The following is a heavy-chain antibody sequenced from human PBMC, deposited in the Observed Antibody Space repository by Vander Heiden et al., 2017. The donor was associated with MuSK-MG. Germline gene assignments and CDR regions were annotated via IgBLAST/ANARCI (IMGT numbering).Heavy chain of an antibody. CDR2: ISGSGGST. J-gene: IGHJ4*02. CDR1: GFTFSSYA. V-gene: IGHV3-23*01. Sequence: EVQLLESGGGLVQPGGSLRLSCAASGFTFSSYAMSGVRQAPGKGLEWVSAISGSGGSTYYADAVKGRFTISRDNSKNTLYLQMKSLRAEDTAVYYCAKDLARKAYFDYWGQGTLVTVSS. CDR3: AKDLARKAYFDY. D-gene: IGHD1-26*01.